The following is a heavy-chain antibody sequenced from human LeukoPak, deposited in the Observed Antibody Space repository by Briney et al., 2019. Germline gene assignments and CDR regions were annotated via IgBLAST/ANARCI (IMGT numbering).Heavy chain of an antibody. CDR1: GGSISSGGYY. CDR2: IYYSGST. Sequence: SQTLSLTCTVSGGSISSGGYYWSWIRQHPGKGLEWIGYIYYSGSTYYNPSLKSRVTISVDTSKNQFSLKLSSVTAADTAVYYCARFSQYYDSPTHYLDYWGQGILVTVSS. V-gene: IGHV4-31*03. CDR3: ARFSQYYDSPTHYLDY. D-gene: IGHD3-16*01. J-gene: IGHJ4*02.